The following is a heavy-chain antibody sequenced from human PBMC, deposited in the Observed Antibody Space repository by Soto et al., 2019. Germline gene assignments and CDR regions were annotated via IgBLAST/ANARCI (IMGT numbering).Heavy chain of an antibody. V-gene: IGHV3-33*01. D-gene: IGHD1-26*01. CDR1: GLTLGGFR. Sequence: PGGSLGLSCEAYGLTLGGFRMHWVRQAPGKGQEWVAVIWYDGSKKYYADCVKGRFTISRDNSKNALYLQMNSLRAEDTAVYYCARGRGGSYGGNSAHYDIRSQGTLVPGSS. CDR3: ARGRGGSYGGNSAHYDI. J-gene: IGHJ3*02. CDR2: IWYDGSKK.